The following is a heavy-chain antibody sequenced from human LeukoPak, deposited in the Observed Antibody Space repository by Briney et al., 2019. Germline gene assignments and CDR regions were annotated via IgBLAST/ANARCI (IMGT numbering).Heavy chain of an antibody. Sequence: SETLSLTCTVSGVSINNFYWSWIRQPAGKGLEWIGRVYPSGSTNYNPSLKSRVAMSADTSKNQFSLKLSSVTAADTAVYYCARGGRSGYGFFFYYGMDVWGQGTTVTVSS. D-gene: IGHD5-12*01. CDR2: VYPSGST. CDR3: ARGGRSGYGFFFYYGMDV. V-gene: IGHV4-4*07. J-gene: IGHJ6*02. CDR1: GVSINNFY.